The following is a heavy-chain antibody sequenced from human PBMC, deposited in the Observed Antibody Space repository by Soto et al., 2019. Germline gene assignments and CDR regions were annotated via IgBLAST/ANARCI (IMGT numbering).Heavy chain of an antibody. Sequence: PVGSLRLSCAASGFTFSDHYMDWVRQAPGKGLEWVGRTRNKANSYTTEYAASVKGRFTISRDDSKNSLYLQMNSLKTEDTAVYYCARERIGIVGATEGYYYYYGMDVWGQGTTVTVSS. D-gene: IGHD1-26*01. CDR1: GFTFSDHY. CDR2: TRNKANSYTT. V-gene: IGHV3-72*01. CDR3: ARERIGIVGATEGYYYYYGMDV. J-gene: IGHJ6*02.